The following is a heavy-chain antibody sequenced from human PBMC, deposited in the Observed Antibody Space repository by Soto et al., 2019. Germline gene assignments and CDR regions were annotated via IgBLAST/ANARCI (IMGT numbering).Heavy chain of an antibody. V-gene: IGHV4-59*01. D-gene: IGHD3-10*01. CDR2: IYYSGST. CDR3: ARRLDGLGSHSKVVAFEI. J-gene: IGHJ3*02. Sequence: NLSLTCTVSGGSISSYYWSWIRQPPGKGLEWIGYIYYSGSTNYNPSLKSRVTISVDTSKNQFSPKLSSVTAPETAVYYCARRLDGLGSHSKVVAFEIWG. CDR1: GGSISSYY.